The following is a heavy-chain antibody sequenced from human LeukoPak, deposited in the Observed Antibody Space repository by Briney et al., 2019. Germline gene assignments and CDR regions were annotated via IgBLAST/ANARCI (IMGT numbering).Heavy chain of an antibody. CDR1: GGSISSGSYF. J-gene: IGHJ6*03. D-gene: IGHD6-13*01. CDR2: IYTSGTT. V-gene: IGHV4-61*02. CDR3: ARAQGFSRIAVAGRRRHYYYYMDV. Sequence: SETLSLTCTVSGGSISSGSYFWSWIRQPAGKGLEWIGRIYTSGTTNYNPSLKSRLTISVDTSKNQFSLKLSSVTAADTAVYYCARAQGFSRIAVAGRRRHYYYYMDVWGKGTTVTVSS.